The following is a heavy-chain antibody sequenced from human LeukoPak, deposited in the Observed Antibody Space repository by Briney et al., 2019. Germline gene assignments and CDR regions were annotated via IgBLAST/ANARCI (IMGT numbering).Heavy chain of an antibody. CDR2: MSGSGETT. Sequence: GGSLRLSCVASGFPFGSYAMSWVRLAPETGLEWVSVMSGSGETTYYADSVKGRFTISRDNSKNTLYLQMKSLRAEDTAVYYCVYGDYLYYFDYWGQGTLVTVSS. V-gene: IGHV3-23*01. CDR3: VYGDYLYYFDY. D-gene: IGHD4-17*01. CDR1: GFPFGSYA. J-gene: IGHJ4*02.